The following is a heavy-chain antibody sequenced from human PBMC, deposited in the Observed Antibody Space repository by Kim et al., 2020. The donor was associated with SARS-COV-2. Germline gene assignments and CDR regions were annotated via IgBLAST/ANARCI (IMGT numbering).Heavy chain of an antibody. CDR2: IHYSGNT. V-gene: IGHV4-59*01. J-gene: IGHJ4*01. D-gene: IGHD3-16*01. CDR3: ARGGNSHAPWRYYIDY. Sequence: SETLSLTCTVSGAFNSDFYWTWIRQSPGKGLEWIGYIHYSGNTNFNPSLKSRITISIDTSRNQFSMKLNSLTAADTAVYYCARGGNSHAPWRYYIDYWG. CDR1: GAFNSDFY.